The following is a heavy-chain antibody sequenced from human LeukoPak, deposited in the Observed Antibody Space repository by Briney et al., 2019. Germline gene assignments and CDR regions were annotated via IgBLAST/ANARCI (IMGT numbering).Heavy chain of an antibody. CDR3: ARILVSYMDV. CDR1: GFTFSSYS. Sequence: PGGSLRLSCAASGFTFSSYSMNWVRQAPGKGLEWVSYISSSSSTIYYADSVKGRFTISRDNAKNSLYLQMNSLRAEDTAVYYCARILVSYMDVWGKGTTVTVSS. CDR2: ISSSSSTI. V-gene: IGHV3-48*01. J-gene: IGHJ6*03. D-gene: IGHD6-6*01.